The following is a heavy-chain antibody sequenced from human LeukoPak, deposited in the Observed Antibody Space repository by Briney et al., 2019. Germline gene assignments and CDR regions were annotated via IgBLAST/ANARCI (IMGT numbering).Heavy chain of an antibody. Sequence: SETLSLTCTVSGGSISSYYWSWIRQPPGKGLEWIGYIYYSGSTNYNPSLKSRVTISVDTSKNQFSLKLSSVTAADTAVYYCAREDSSSWYGLLDYYYYMDVWGKGTTVTVSS. V-gene: IGHV4-59*01. CDR3: AREDSSSWYGLLDYYYYMDV. D-gene: IGHD6-13*01. CDR2: IYYSGST. J-gene: IGHJ6*03. CDR1: GGSISSYY.